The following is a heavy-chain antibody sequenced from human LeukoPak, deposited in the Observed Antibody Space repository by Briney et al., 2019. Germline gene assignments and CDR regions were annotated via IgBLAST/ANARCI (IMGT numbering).Heavy chain of an antibody. CDR3: ARGVYDTSPLNYYMDV. J-gene: IGHJ6*03. Sequence: PGGSLRLCCAASGFTFSSYEMNWVRQAPGKGMEWVSYISTSGSTIYYADSVKGRFTISRDNAKNSLYLQMNSLRAEDTAVYYCARGVYDTSPLNYYMDVWGKGTTVTVSS. V-gene: IGHV3-48*03. CDR1: GFTFSSYE. D-gene: IGHD3-22*01. CDR2: ISTSGSTI.